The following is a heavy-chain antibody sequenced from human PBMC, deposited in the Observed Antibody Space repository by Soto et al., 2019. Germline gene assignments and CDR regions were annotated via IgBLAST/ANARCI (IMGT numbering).Heavy chain of an antibody. D-gene: IGHD3-10*01. CDR3: ARWGVRGVTTGMDV. CDR1: GFTFDDYT. CDR2: ISWDGGST. Sequence: VGSLRLSCAASGFTFDDYTMHWVRQAPGKGLEWVSLISWDGGSTYYADSVKGRFTISRDNSKNSLYLQMNSLRTEDTALYYCARWGVRGVTTGMDVWGQGTTVTVSS. J-gene: IGHJ6*02. V-gene: IGHV3-43*01.